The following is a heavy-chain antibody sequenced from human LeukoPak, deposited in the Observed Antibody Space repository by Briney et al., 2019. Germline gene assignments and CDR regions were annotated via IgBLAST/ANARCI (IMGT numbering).Heavy chain of an antibody. D-gene: IGHD2-2*01. J-gene: IGHJ4*02. V-gene: IGHV1-46*01. CDR2: INPSGGST. CDR1: GYTFTGYY. Sequence: ASVKVSCKASGYTFTGYYMHWVRQAPGQGLEWMGIINPSGGSTSYAQKFQGRVTMTRDTSTSTVYMELSSLRSEDTAVYYCARSFSIVVVPAALDYWGQGTLVTVSS. CDR3: ARSFSIVVVPAALDY.